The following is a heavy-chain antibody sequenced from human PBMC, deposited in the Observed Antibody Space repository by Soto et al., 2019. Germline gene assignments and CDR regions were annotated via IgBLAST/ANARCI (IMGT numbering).Heavy chain of an antibody. CDR1: GFIFSAYG. CDR2: ISHDGSNS. D-gene: IGHD4-4*01. CDR3: VIYSNGPGYYSGMDV. Sequence: QVQLVESGGGVVQPGRSLRLSCAASGFIFSAYGMHWVRQAPGKGLEWVAVISHDGSNSHYADSVKGRFIISRDNSKNTLYLQMNSLRTEDTAVYSCVIYSNGPGYYSGMDVWGQGTTVTVSS. J-gene: IGHJ6*02. V-gene: IGHV3-30*03.